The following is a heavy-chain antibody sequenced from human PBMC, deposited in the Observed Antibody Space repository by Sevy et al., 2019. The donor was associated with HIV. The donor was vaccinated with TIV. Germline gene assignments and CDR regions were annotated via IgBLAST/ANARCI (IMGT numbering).Heavy chain of an antibody. CDR2: INHSGST. D-gene: IGHD4-17*01. V-gene: IGHV4-34*01. J-gene: IGHJ4*02. CDR1: GGSFSGYY. CDR3: ATETTTLTTIDY. Sequence: SETLSLTCAVYGGSFSGYYWSWIRQPPGKGLEWIGEINHSGSTNYNPSLKSRVTISVDTSKNQFSLKLSSVTAADTAVYYCATETTTLTTIDYWGQGTLVTVSS.